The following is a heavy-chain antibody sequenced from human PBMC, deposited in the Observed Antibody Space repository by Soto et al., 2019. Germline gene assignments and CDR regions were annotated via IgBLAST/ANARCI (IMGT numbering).Heavy chain of an antibody. V-gene: IGHV4-61*01. CDR3: ATWSIAARTFDY. CDR2: IYYSGST. Sequence: AETLSLTCAVSGGSVSSGSYYWVWIRQPPGKGLEWIGYIYYSGSTNYNPSLKSRVTISVDTSKNQFSLKLSSVTAADTAVYYCATWSIAARTFDYWGQGTLVTVSS. D-gene: IGHD6-6*01. J-gene: IGHJ4*02. CDR1: GGSVSSGSYY.